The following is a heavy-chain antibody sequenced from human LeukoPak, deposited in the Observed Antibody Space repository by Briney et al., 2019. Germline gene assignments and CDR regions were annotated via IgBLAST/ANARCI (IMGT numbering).Heavy chain of an antibody. V-gene: IGHV3-48*01. Sequence: GGSLRLSCAASGFTFTSFSMNWVRQAPGKGLEWVSYISSSSSTTYYADSVKGRSTISRDNAKESVFLQMNSLRVEDTAVYYCARGPGSAWYGAYWFDPWGQGTLVTVSS. J-gene: IGHJ5*02. CDR1: GFTFTSFS. D-gene: IGHD4/OR15-4a*01. CDR3: ARGPGSAWYGAYWFDP. CDR2: ISSSSSTT.